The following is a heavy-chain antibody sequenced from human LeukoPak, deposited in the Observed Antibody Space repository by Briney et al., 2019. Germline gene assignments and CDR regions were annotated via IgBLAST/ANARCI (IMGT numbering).Heavy chain of an antibody. V-gene: IGHV4-34*01. J-gene: IGHJ5*02. CDR3: LGYYYGSGSYWDHWFDP. Sequence: SETLSLTCAVYGGSFSGYYWSWIRQPPGKGLEWIGEINHSGSTNYNPSLKSRVTISVDTSKNQFSLKLSSVTAADTAVYHCLGYYYGSGSYWDHWFDPWGQGTLVTVSS. CDR2: INHSGST. CDR1: GGSFSGYY. D-gene: IGHD3-10*01.